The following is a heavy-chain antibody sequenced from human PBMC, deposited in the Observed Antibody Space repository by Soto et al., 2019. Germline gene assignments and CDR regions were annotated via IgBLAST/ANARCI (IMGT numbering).Heavy chain of an antibody. V-gene: IGHV3-30-3*01. CDR1: GFTFSSYA. D-gene: IGHD2-15*01. J-gene: IGHJ4*02. CDR3: ARAGRGYCSGGSCYSIWWVDY. CDR2: ISYDGSNK. Sequence: QVQLVESGGGVVQPGRSLRLSCAASGFTFSSYAMHWVRQAPGKGLEWVAVISYDGSNKYYADSVKGRFTISRDNSKNTLYRQMNSLRAEDTAVYYCARAGRGYCSGGSCYSIWWVDYWGQGTLVTVSS.